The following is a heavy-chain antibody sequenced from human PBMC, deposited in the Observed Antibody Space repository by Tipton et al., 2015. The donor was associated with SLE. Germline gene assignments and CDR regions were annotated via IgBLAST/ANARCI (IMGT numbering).Heavy chain of an antibody. Sequence: GLVKPSETLSLTCTVSGGSISSSSYYWGWIRQPPGKGLEWIGSISYSGITYYSPSLKSRVTISVDTSKNHFSLKLSSVTAADTAVYYCARHRKLAYFYNWGHGTQVTVSS. CDR2: ISYSGIT. J-gene: IGHJ4*01. CDR1: GGSISSSSYY. CDR3: ARHRKLAYFYN. V-gene: IGHV4-39*07. D-gene: IGHD2/OR15-2a*01.